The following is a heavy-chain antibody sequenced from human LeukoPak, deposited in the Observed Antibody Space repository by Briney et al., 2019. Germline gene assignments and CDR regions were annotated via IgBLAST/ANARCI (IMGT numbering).Heavy chain of an antibody. D-gene: IGHD1-26*01. CDR2: ISGSGGST. CDR3: AKTPAKIPFSGSYYYFDY. V-gene: IGHV3-23*01. Sequence: GGSLRLSCAASGFTVSSNYMSWVRQAPGKGLEWVSAISGSGGSTYYADSVKGRFTISRDNSKNTLYLQMNSLRAEDTAVYYCAKTPAKIPFSGSYYYFDYWGQGTLVTVSS. CDR1: GFTVSSNY. J-gene: IGHJ4*02.